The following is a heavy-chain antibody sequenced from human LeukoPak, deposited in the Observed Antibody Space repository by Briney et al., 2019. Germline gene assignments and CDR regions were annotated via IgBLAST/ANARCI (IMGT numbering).Heavy chain of an antibody. CDR3: ARDHPKWEHSLAFDI. Sequence: GASVKVSCKASGYTFTGYYMHWVRQAPGQGLEWMGRINPNSGGTNYAQKFQGRVTMTRDTSISTAYMELSRLRSDDTAVYYCARDHPKWEHSLAFDIWGQGTMVTVSS. D-gene: IGHD1-26*01. J-gene: IGHJ3*02. CDR2: INPNSGGT. V-gene: IGHV1-2*06. CDR1: GYTFTGYY.